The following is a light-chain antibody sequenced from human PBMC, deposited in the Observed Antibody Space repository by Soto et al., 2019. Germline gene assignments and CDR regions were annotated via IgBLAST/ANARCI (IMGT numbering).Light chain of an antibody. Sequence: MQVTQAPSTLSAAVGDRVTITCRASQSVMSWLAWHQQKPGKAPKLLIHDASKLESGVPSRFSGSGSGTDFTLTITSLEPEDFAVYFCHQRYNWPRVTFGQGTRLEIK. J-gene: IGKJ5*01. CDR3: HQRYNWPRVT. CDR2: DAS. CDR1: QSVMSW. V-gene: IGKV1-5*01.